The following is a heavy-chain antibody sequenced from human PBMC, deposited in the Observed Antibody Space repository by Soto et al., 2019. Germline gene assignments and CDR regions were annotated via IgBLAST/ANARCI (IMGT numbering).Heavy chain of an antibody. CDR3: ARDWGRYSGPGPLGY. CDR2: IWYDGSNK. D-gene: IGHD5-12*01. J-gene: IGHJ4*02. V-gene: IGHV3-33*01. CDR1: GFTFSSYG. Sequence: GGSLRLSCAASGFTFSSYGMHWVRQAPGKGLEWVAVIWYDGSNKYYADSVKGRFTISRDNSKNTLYLQMNSLRAEDTAVYYCARDWGRYSGPGPLGYWGQGTLVTVSS.